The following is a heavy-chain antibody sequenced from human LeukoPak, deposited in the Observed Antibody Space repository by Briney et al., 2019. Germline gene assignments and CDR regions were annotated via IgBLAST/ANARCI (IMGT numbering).Heavy chain of an antibody. Sequence: GASVKVSCKASGYTFTSYAMHWVRQAPGQRLEWMEWINAGNGNTKYSQKFQGRVTITRDTSASTAYMELSSLRSEDTAVYYCARDVDTAMAYDYWGQGTLVTVSS. CDR3: ARDVDTAMAYDY. V-gene: IGHV1-3*01. D-gene: IGHD5-18*01. CDR1: GYTFTSYA. CDR2: INAGNGNT. J-gene: IGHJ4*02.